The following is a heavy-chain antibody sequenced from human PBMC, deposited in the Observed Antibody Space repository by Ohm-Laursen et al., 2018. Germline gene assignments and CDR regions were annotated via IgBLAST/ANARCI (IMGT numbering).Heavy chain of an antibody. Sequence: PTQTLTLTCTFSGFSLTTSGVGVGWIRQPPGKALEWLAIIYWDDDKRYNPSLRSRLTIARDTSKIHVVLTMTNMDPVDTATYYCAHYQRRHDCSGGSCYFSDYWGQGTLVTVSS. CDR3: AHYQRRHDCSGGSCYFSDY. CDR1: GFSLTTSGVG. CDR2: IYWDDDK. D-gene: IGHD2-15*01. J-gene: IGHJ4*02. V-gene: IGHV2-5*02.